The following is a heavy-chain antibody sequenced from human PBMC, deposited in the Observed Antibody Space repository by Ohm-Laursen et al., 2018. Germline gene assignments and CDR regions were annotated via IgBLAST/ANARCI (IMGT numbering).Heavy chain of an antibody. V-gene: IGHV4-59*01. CDR2: IYYSGST. Sequence: SETLSLTCTVSGGSISSYYWSWIRQPPGKGLEWIGYIYYSGSTNYNPSLKSRVTMSAHTSTNQFSLKLTSVTAADTAVYYCARDKITYCTSTSCDYFGTDVWGQGTTVTVSS. CDR3: ARDKITYCTSTSCDYFGTDV. J-gene: IGHJ6*02. CDR1: GGSISSYY. D-gene: IGHD2-2*01.